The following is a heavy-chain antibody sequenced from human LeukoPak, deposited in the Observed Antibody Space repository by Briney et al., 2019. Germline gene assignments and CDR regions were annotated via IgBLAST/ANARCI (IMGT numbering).Heavy chain of an antibody. CDR3: ARGYYYDSSWYFDL. V-gene: IGHV4-30-2*01. CDR1: GGSISSGGYS. CDR2: IYHSGST. Sequence: PSQTLSLTCAVSGGSISSGGYSWSWIRQPPGKGLEWIGYIYHSGSTYYNPSLKSRVTISVDRSKNQFSLKLSSETAADTAVYYCARGYYYDSSWYFDLWGRGTLVTVSS. J-gene: IGHJ2*01. D-gene: IGHD3-22*01.